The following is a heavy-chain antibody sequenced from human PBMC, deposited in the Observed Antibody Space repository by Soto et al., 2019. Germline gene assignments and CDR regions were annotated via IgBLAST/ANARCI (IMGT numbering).Heavy chain of an antibody. Sequence: EVQLLQSGGGLLQPGGSLRLSCAASGFTFSSKAMGWVRQTPGKGLEWVSTISGTGGSTYYPDSVKGRFTISRDNSKNTVYLQMNSLRAEDAAVYYCAKEMTSGYYLFDYWGQGTLVTVSS. CDR3: AKEMTSGYYLFDY. CDR1: GFTFSSKA. D-gene: IGHD3-22*01. V-gene: IGHV3-23*01. CDR2: ISGTGGST. J-gene: IGHJ4*02.